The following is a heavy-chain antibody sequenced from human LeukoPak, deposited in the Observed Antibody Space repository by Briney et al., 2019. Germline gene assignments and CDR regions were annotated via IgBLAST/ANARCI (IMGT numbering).Heavy chain of an antibody. Sequence: ASVKVSCKASGHTFTGYYMHWVRQAPGQGLEWMGWINPNSGGTNYAQKFQGRVTMTRDTSISTAYMELSRLRSDDTAVYYCAAYGSGSYRENDYWGQGTLVTVSS. CDR2: INPNSGGT. CDR1: GHTFTGYY. J-gene: IGHJ4*02. CDR3: AAYGSGSYRENDY. D-gene: IGHD3-10*01. V-gene: IGHV1-2*02.